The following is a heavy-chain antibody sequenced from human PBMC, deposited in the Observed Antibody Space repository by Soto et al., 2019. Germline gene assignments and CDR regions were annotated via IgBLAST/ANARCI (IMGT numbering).Heavy chain of an antibody. CDR3: ARDRVAGIWGDAFDI. CDR1: ADTFTSYY. D-gene: IGHD3-16*01. CDR2: INPNGGST. Sequence: ASVKVSCKAPADTFTSYYIHWVRQAPGHGLEWMGIINPNGGSTRFAQTFQGRITMTTDTSTSTVYMELRSLRSEDTAVYYCARDRVAGIWGDAFDIWGQGTMVTVSS. V-gene: IGHV1-46*01. J-gene: IGHJ3*02.